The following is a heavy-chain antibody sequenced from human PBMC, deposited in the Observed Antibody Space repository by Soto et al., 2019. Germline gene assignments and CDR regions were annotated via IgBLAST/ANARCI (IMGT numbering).Heavy chain of an antibody. CDR2: IMPIFRTP. V-gene: IGHV1-69*12. J-gene: IGHJ6*02. CDR3: ARDKARLQLGGNYYYILDV. CDR1: GGTFSNSA. Sequence: QVQLEQSGAEVKQPGSSVRVSCKASGGTFSNSAISWVRQAPGQGLEWMGGIMPIFRTPDYAQKFQGRVTISADXPXXXAXLELNGLRSDDTAVYYCARDKARLQLGGNYYYILDVWGQGTTVTVSS. D-gene: IGHD5-12*01.